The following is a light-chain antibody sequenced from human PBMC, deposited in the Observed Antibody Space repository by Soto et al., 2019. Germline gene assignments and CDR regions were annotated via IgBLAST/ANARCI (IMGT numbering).Light chain of an antibody. CDR1: QSVDSAF. CDR3: QQDASSLT. J-gene: IGKJ1*01. Sequence: EIVLTQSPGSLSLSLGERATLSCRASQSVDSAFFAWYQQKPGQPPRLLMYGASRRATGIPDRFSGSGSGTDFTLTISRLEPEDFAGYYCQQDASSLTFGQGTKVEI. V-gene: IGKV3-20*01. CDR2: GAS.